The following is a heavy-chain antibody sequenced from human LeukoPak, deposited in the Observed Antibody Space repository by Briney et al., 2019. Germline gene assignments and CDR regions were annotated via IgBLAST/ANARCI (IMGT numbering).Heavy chain of an antibody. CDR1: GDSINNNNYY. CDR3: ARSDYYGSGSPFDAFDI. Sequence: SETLSLTCTVSGDSINNNNYYWGWIRQPPGEGLEWIGNIYYNGRTYYSPSLKSRGTISVDTSNNQFSLKLNSVTAADTAVYYCARSDYYGSGSPFDAFDIWGQGTMVTVSS. J-gene: IGHJ3*02. D-gene: IGHD3-10*01. CDR2: IYYNGRT. V-gene: IGHV4-39*01.